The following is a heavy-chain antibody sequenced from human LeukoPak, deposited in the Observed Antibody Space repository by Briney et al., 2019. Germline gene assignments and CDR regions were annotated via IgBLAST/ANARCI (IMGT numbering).Heavy chain of an antibody. V-gene: IGHV3-7*01. CDR1: GFTFSSYW. D-gene: IGHD4-17*01. CDR3: VRMGRYGDYDY. Sequence: GGSLRLSCAASGFTFSSYWMSWVRQAPRKGLEWVANIKQDGNEKYYVDSVKGRFTISRDNAKNSLYLQMNSLRAEDTAVYYCVRMGRYGDYDYWGQGTLVTVSS. CDR2: IKQDGNEK. J-gene: IGHJ4*02.